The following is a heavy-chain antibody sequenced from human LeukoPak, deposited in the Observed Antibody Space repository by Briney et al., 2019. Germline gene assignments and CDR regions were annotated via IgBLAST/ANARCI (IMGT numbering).Heavy chain of an antibody. CDR1: GFTFSSYA. D-gene: IGHD4-23*01. CDR3: ARKDYGGTTFDY. V-gene: IGHV3-30-3*01. Sequence: GGSLRLSCAASGFTFSSYAMHWVRQAPGKGLEWVAVISYDGSNKYYADSVKGRFTISRDNSKNTLYLQMNSLRAEDTAVYYCARKDYGGTTFDYWGQGTLVTVSS. J-gene: IGHJ4*02. CDR2: ISYDGSNK.